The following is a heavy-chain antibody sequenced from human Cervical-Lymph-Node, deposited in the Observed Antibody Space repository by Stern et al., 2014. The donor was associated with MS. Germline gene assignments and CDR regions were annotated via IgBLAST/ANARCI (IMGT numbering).Heavy chain of an antibody. CDR1: GFTFSHYS. Sequence: EVHLVESGGGLVKPGESLRLSCDASGFTFSHYSINWVRQAPGKGLAWISSISNNSTHTYYADSVEGRFTISRDSAKDSVSLHMVSLRAEDTAVYYCARARVGDYARSPHLDSWGQGTLVTVSS. D-gene: IGHD4-17*01. CDR2: ISNNSTHT. V-gene: IGHV3-21*01. J-gene: IGHJ4*02. CDR3: ARARVGDYARSPHLDS.